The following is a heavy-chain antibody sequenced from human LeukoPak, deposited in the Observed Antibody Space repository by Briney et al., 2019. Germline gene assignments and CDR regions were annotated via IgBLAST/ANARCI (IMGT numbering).Heavy chain of an antibody. D-gene: IGHD6-13*01. Sequence: SETLSLTCAVYGGSFSGYYWSWIRQPPGKGLEWIGEINHSGSTNYNPSLKSRVTISVDTSKTQFSLKLSSVTAADTAVYYCARGAPYSSSWYLWFDPWGQGTLVTVSS. V-gene: IGHV4-34*01. J-gene: IGHJ5*02. CDR3: ARGAPYSSSWYLWFDP. CDR1: GGSFSGYY. CDR2: INHSGST.